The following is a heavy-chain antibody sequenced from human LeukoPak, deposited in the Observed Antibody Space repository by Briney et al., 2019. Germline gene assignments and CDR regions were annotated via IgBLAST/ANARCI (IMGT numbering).Heavy chain of an antibody. CDR1: GXTFNIYS. D-gene: IGHD3-10*01. CDR2: ISSASSYI. J-gene: IGHJ3*02. Sequence: GGSLRLSCAASGXTFNIYSLDWVRQAPGKGLEWVASISSASSYIHYADSVKGRFTISRDNAKNSLYLQMNGLRAEDTAVYYCARGRSITLLRGVAMSDGFDIWGQGAMVTVSS. V-gene: IGHV3-21*01. CDR3: ARGRSITLLRGVAMSDGFDI.